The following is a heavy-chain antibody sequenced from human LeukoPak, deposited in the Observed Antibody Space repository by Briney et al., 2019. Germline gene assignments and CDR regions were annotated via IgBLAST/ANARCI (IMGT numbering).Heavy chain of an antibody. J-gene: IGHJ4*02. CDR3: ARAPEYDSSGYHFDY. V-gene: IGHV3-53*01. D-gene: IGHD3-22*01. CDR2: IYSGGST. Sequence: GGSLRLSCAASGITVSSTYMSWVRQAPGKGLEWVSVIYSGGSTYYADSVKGRFTISRDHSKNTLYLHMNSLRAEDTAVYYCARAPEYDSSGYHFDYWGQGTLVTVSS. CDR1: GITVSSTY.